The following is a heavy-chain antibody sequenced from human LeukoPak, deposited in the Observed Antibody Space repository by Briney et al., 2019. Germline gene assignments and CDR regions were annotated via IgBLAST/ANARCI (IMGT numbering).Heavy chain of an antibody. CDR1: GGSISSYY. Sequence: KTSETLSLTCTVSGGSISSYYWSWIRQPPGKGLEWIGYIYYSGSTNYNPSLKSRVTISVDTSKNQFSLKLSSVTAADTAVYYCARDRGGVYFDYWGQGTLVTVSS. J-gene: IGHJ4*02. D-gene: IGHD2-8*01. CDR3: ARDRGGVYFDY. CDR2: IYYSGST. V-gene: IGHV4-59*12.